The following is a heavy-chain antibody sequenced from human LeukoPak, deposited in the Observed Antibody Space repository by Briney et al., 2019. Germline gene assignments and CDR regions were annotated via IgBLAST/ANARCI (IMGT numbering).Heavy chain of an antibody. J-gene: IGHJ4*02. V-gene: IGHV1-18*04. CDR3: ARACTTFITQWCLSDL. Sequence: ASVKVSCKASGYSFTTYVITWVRQAPGQGPEWLGWINPQNGNTNFAQRFQGRVTMTTDTSTNTAYMELRSLTSDDTAVYYCARACTTFITQWCLSDLWGQGTLVTVSS. CDR2: INPQNGNT. D-gene: IGHD2/OR15-2a*01. CDR1: GYSFTTYV.